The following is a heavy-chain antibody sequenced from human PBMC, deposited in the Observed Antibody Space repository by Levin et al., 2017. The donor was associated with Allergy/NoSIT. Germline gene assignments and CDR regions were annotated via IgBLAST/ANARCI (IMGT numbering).Heavy chain of an antibody. CDR1: GGSITSYY. V-gene: IGHV4-59*01. D-gene: IGHD3-10*01. Sequence: SETLSLTCTVSGGSITSYYWSWIRQPPGKGLEWIGYIYYSGSTNYNPSLKSRVTVSIDTSKNQFSLKLSSVTAADTAVYYCARDSGYATYYYGSGRQRFFDYWGQGTLVTVSS. J-gene: IGHJ4*02. CDR3: ARDSGYATYYYGSGRQRFFDY. CDR2: IYYSGST.